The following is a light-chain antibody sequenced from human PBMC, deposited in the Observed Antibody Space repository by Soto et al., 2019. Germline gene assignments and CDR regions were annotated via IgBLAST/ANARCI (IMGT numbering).Light chain of an antibody. Sequence: QSALTQPASVSGSPGQSITISCTGTSSDVGSYNLVSWYQQHPGKAPKLMIYEVTKRPSGVSNRFSGSKSGNTASLTISGXXXXXXXDYYCCSYAGSSTFLFGGGTKLTVL. CDR1: SSDVGSYNL. CDR3: CSYAGSSTFL. J-gene: IGLJ2*01. CDR2: EVT. V-gene: IGLV2-23*02.